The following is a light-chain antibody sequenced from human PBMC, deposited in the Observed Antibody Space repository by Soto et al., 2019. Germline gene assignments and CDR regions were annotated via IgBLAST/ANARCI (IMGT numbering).Light chain of an antibody. V-gene: IGKV4-1*01. CDR2: WAS. J-gene: IGKJ2*01. CDR3: KQYYSLPPA. CDR1: QNLLYSSYNKNY. Sequence: DIVMTQSPDSLAVSLGERATINCKSSQNLLYSSYNKNYLAWYQQKPGQPPKLLIYWASTREFGVHDRFSGSGSGTDFTLTIGSLQAEDVAVYYCKQYYSLPPAFGQGTKVDIK.